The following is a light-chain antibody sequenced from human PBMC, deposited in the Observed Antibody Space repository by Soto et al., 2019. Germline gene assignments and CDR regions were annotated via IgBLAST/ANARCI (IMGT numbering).Light chain of an antibody. J-gene: IGKJ5*01. V-gene: IGKV1-33*01. Sequence: QLTQSPAPLSASASDRVIITGPASQHISSDLKWYQQKQGIAAKLLIYDASNLETGVLSSFSGSGSGTDFTFAISSLQPEDIATYYCQQYDNLPRTFGQGTRLEIK. CDR1: QHISSD. CDR3: QQYDNLPRT. CDR2: DAS.